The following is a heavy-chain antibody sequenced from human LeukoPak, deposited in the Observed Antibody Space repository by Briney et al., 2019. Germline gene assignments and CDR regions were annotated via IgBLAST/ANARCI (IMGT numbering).Heavy chain of an antibody. CDR1: GGTFSSYA. CDR2: IIPIFGTA. J-gene: IGHJ3*02. V-gene: IGHV1-69*05. Sequence: SVKVSCKASGGTFSSYAISWVRQAPGQGLEWMGGIIPIFGTANYAQKFQGRVTITTDESTSTAYMELSSLRSEDTAVYYCARTHGIAARGDAFDIWGQGTMVTVSS. D-gene: IGHD6-6*01. CDR3: ARTHGIAARGDAFDI.